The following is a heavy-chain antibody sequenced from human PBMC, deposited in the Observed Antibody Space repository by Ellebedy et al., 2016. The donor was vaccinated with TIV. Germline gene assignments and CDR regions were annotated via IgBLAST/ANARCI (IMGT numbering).Heavy chain of an antibody. CDR3: ARGRQYCSGGSCYERNYYYYGMDV. V-gene: IGHV3-30-3*01. CDR1: GFTFSSYA. CDR2: ISYDGSNK. Sequence: GESLKISXAASGFTFSSYAMHWVRQAPGKGLEWVAVISYDGSNKYYADSVKGRFTISRDNSKNTLYLQMNSLRAEDTAVYYCARGRQYCSGGSCYERNYYYYGMDVWGQGTTVTVSS. D-gene: IGHD2-15*01. J-gene: IGHJ6*02.